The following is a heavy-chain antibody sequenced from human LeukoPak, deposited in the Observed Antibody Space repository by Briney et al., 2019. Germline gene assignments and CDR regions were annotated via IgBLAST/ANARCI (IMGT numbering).Heavy chain of an antibody. CDR2: INSDGSST. D-gene: IGHD3-10*01. CDR1: GFTFSSYW. Sequence: PGGSPRLSCAASGFTFSSYWMHWVRQAPGKGLVWVSRINSDGSSTSYADSVKGRFTISRDNAKNTLYLQMNSLRAEDTAVYYCARGELWFGELLVYWGQGTLVTVSS. V-gene: IGHV3-74*01. J-gene: IGHJ4*02. CDR3: ARGELWFGELLVY.